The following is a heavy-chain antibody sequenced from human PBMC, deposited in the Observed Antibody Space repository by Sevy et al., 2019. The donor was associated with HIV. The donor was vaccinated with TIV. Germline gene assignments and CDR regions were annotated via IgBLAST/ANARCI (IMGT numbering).Heavy chain of an antibody. J-gene: IGHJ6*02. V-gene: IGHV4-34*01. D-gene: IGHD3-3*01. Sequence: SQTLSLTSAVDGGSFSGYYWSWIRQPPGKGLEWIGEINHSGSTNYNPSLKSRVTISVDTSKNQFSLKLSSVTAADTAVYYCARGASYYDFWSGYSPNYYYYGMDVWGQGTTVTVSS. CDR2: INHSGST. CDR3: ARGASYYDFWSGYSPNYYYYGMDV. CDR1: GGSFSGYY.